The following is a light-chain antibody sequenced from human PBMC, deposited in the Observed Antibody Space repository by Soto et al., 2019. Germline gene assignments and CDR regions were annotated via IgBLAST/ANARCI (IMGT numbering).Light chain of an antibody. CDR3: QQYNTWPPYT. CDR2: DAS. Sequence: EIVLTQSPATLSVSPGERATLSCRASQSVSSKLAWYQQKPGQAPRLLVYDASTRATDIPARFSGSGSGTEFTLIISSLQSEDFAVYYCQQYNTWPPYTFGQGTKLEIK. J-gene: IGKJ2*01. CDR1: QSVSSK. V-gene: IGKV3D-15*01.